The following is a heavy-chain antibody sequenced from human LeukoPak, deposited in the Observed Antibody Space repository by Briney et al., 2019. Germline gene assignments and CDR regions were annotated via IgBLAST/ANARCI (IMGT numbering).Heavy chain of an antibody. CDR1: GFTFSSYA. V-gene: IGHV3-30*04. CDR2: ISYDGSNK. J-gene: IGHJ5*02. Sequence: GRSLRLSCAASGFTFSSYAMHWVRQAPGKGLEWVAVISYDGSNKYYADSVKGRFTISRDNSKNTLYLQLNSLRTEDTAVYYCARERIPTTGTGWFDLWGQGTLVTVSS. CDR3: ARERIPTTGTGWFDL. D-gene: IGHD6-13*01.